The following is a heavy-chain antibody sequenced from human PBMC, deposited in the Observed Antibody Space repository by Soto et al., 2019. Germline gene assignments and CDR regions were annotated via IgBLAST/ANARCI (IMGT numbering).Heavy chain of an antibody. D-gene: IGHD2-21*01. CDR2: IKQDGSER. V-gene: IGHV3-7*01. CDR3: ASARHIGP. J-gene: IGHJ5*02. CDR1: GFTFGNDW. Sequence: PGGSLRLSCAASGFTFGNDWMSWVRQAPGKGPEWVANIKQDGSERNYVDSVKGRFTISRDNAENSLYLQMNSLRVEDTGVYYCASARHIGPWGQGTLVTVSS.